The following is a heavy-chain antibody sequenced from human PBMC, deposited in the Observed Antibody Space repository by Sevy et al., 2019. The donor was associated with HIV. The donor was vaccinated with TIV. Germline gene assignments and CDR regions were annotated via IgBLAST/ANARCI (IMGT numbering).Heavy chain of an antibody. V-gene: IGHV2-5*01. CDR2: IYWNDDK. CDR3: AHPNGKKYNYDAFDI. D-gene: IGHD1-20*01. Sequence: SGPTLVKPTQTLTLTCTFSGFSLSTSGVGVGWIRQPPGKALEWLALIYWNDDKRYSPSLKSRLTMTKDTSKNQVVLTMTNMDPVDTATYYCAHPNGKKYNYDAFDIWGQGTMVTVSS. CDR1: GFSLSTSGVG. J-gene: IGHJ3*02.